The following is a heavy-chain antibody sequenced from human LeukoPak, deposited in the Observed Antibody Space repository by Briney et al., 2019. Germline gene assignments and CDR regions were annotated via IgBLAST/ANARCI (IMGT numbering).Heavy chain of an antibody. Sequence: SETLSLTCTVSGGSISDSGYYWGWIRQPPGKGLEWIGNSYYSGSTYYNPSLKSRVTISIDTSKNHFFLKLTSVTAADTAVYYCARLSCSSTRCNYYYGMDVWGQGTTVTVSS. CDR1: GGSISDSGYY. CDR2: SYYSGST. CDR3: ARLSCSSTRCNYYYGMDV. J-gene: IGHJ6*02. V-gene: IGHV4-39*01. D-gene: IGHD2-2*01.